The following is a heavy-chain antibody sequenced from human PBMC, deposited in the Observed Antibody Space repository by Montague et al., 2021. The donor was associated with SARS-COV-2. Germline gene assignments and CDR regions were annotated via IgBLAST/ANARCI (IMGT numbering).Heavy chain of an antibody. J-gene: IGHJ3*02. Sequence: SETLSLTYAVSGSSISSSNWWSWVRQPPGKGLEWIGEIYHSGSTNYNPSLKSRVTISVDKSKNHFSLKLSSVTAADTAVYYCARRGRKLLPVATTIGGFDTWGQGTMVTVSS. D-gene: IGHD5-12*01. CDR3: ARRGRKLLPVATTIGGFDT. CDR2: IYHSGST. CDR1: GSSISSSNW. V-gene: IGHV4-4*02.